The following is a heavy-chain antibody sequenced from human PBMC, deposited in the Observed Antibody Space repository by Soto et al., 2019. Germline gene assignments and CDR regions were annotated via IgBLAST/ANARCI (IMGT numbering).Heavy chain of an antibody. CDR3: ARLPRGYNYGMDV. V-gene: IGHV4-34*01. Sequence: QVQLQQWGAGLLKPSETLSLTCAVYGGSFSGYYWSWIRQPPGKGLEWIGEINHSGSTNYNPSLKSRVPIPVDTSKNQFSLKLSSVTAADTAVYYCARLPRGYNYGMDVWGQGTTVTVSS. CDR2: INHSGST. J-gene: IGHJ6*02. CDR1: GGSFSGYY.